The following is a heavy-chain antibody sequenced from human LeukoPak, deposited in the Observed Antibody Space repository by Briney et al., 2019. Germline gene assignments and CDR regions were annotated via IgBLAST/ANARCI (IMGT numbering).Heavy chain of an antibody. Sequence: ASVKVSCKTSGYTFTGYYMHWVRQAPGQGLEWMGWINPNSGGTNYAQKFQGRVTMTRDTSISTAYMELSRLRSDDTAVYYCAFAGYSGSYGGIDYWGQGTLVTVSS. D-gene: IGHD1-26*01. CDR3: AFAGYSGSYGGIDY. CDR2: INPNSGGT. V-gene: IGHV1-2*02. J-gene: IGHJ4*02. CDR1: GYTFTGYY.